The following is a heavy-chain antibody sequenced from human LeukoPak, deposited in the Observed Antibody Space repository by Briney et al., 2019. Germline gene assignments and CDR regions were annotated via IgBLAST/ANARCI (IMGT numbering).Heavy chain of an antibody. D-gene: IGHD3-22*01. CDR3: ARFRFYYYDSSRYYYVYYMDV. J-gene: IGHJ6*03. CDR2: IKQNGSEK. CDR1: GFTFSPYW. V-gene: IGHV3-7*01. Sequence: GGSLRLSCAASGFTFSPYWMRWVRQAPGKGLEWVANIKQNGSEKYYADSVRGRFTISRDNSKNSLYLQINSLRAEDTYVYYCARFRFYYYDSSRYYYVYYMDVWGKGTTVTVSS.